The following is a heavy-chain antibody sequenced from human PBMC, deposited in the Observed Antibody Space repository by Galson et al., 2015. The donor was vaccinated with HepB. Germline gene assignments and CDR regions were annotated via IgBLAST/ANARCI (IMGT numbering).Heavy chain of an antibody. CDR2: INPGIGTT. D-gene: IGHD3-10*01. CDR1: GSSLTSYY. Sequence: SVKVSCKASGSSLTSYYMHWVRQAPGQGLEWMGIINPGIGTTNYAQKFQGRVTMTRETSTRTVYMELSSLRSEDTAVYFCARSFYGSGTLELDYWGQGTLVTVSS. V-gene: IGHV1-46*03. J-gene: IGHJ4*02. CDR3: ARSFYGSGTLELDY.